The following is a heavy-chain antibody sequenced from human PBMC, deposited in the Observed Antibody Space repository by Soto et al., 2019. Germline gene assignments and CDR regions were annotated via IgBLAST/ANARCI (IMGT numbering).Heavy chain of an antibody. CDR1: GGSITSGGYY. Sequence: QVQLQESGPGLVKPSQTLYLTCTVSGGSITSGGYYWSWVRQHPGKGLEWITYIYHGGSTYYNPSLKSRVTRSVDTSKGHFSLTLSSVTAGATAVYCCARVDGDCVHPYWGQGTLVTVPS. D-gene: IGHD2-21*02. V-gene: IGHV4-31*03. CDR2: IYHGGST. J-gene: IGHJ4*02. CDR3: ARVDGDCVHPY.